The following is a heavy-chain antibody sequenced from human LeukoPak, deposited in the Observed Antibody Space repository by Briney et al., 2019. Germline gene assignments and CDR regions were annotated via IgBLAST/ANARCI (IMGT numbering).Heavy chain of an antibody. CDR1: GGSISSYY. Sequence: KPSETLSLTCTVSGGSISSYYWSWIRQPPGKGLEWIGYIYYSGSTNYNPSLKSRVSMSVDTSKNQFSLKLSSVTAADTAVYYCACEGQTTDYWGQGTLVTVSS. CDR3: ACEGQTTDY. CDR2: IYYSGST. D-gene: IGHD1-14*01. J-gene: IGHJ4*02. V-gene: IGHV4-59*12.